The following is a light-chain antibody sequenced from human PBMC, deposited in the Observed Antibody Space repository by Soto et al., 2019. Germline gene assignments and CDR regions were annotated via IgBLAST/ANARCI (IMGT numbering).Light chain of an antibody. CDR3: QSYDRSLSGFYV. Sequence: QSVLTQPPSVSGAPGQRVTISCSRSSSNIGANYDVHWYQQLPGTAPKLLISGNSNRPSGVPDRFSGSKSGTSASLAISGLQAEDEADYYCQSYDRSLSGFYVFGTGTKLTVL. J-gene: IGLJ1*01. V-gene: IGLV1-40*01. CDR2: GNS. CDR1: SSNIGANYD.